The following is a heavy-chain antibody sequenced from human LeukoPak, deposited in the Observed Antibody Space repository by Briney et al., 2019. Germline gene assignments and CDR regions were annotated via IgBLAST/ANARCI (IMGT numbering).Heavy chain of an antibody. Sequence: KSGGSLRLSCAASGFTFSSYSMNWVRQPPGKGLEWIGSIFYSGSTYYNPSLKSRVTISVDTSKNQFSLRLTSVTAADTAIYYCATYANQYSGTSTTFGGWGQGTLVTVSS. V-gene: IGHV4-59*05. CDR1: GFTFSSYSMN. J-gene: IGHJ4*02. CDR3: ATYANQYSGTSTTFGG. CDR2: IFYSGST. D-gene: IGHD1-26*01.